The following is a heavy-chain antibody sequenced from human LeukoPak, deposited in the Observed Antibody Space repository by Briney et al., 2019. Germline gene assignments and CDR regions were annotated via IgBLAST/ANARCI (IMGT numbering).Heavy chain of an antibody. J-gene: IGHJ2*01. CDR1: GFTFSSYG. CDR3: AKPDGDPSYWYFDL. D-gene: IGHD4-17*01. CDR2: ISYDGSNK. V-gene: IGHV3-30*18. Sequence: GGSLRLSCAASGFTFSSYGMHWVRQAPGKGLEWVAVISYDGSNKYYADSVKGRFTISRDNSKNTLYLQMNSLRAEDTAVYYCAKPDGDPSYWYFDLWGRGTLVTVSS.